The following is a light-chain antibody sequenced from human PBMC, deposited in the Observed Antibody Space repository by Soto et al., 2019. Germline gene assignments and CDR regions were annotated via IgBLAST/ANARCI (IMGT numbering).Light chain of an antibody. J-gene: IGKJ4*01. CDR2: VAS. CDR1: QSINDY. V-gene: IGKV1-39*01. CDR3: QQSYGFPLT. Sequence: DIQMTQSPSSLSASVVDRVTISCLASQSINDYLNWYQQKPGEAPKLLVYVASSLQSGVPSRFSGSGSGTAFTLTINNLQPEDFATYYCQQSYGFPLTFGGGTKVDNK.